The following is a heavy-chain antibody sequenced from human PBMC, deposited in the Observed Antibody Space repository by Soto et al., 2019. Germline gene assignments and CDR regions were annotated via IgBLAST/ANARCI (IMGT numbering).Heavy chain of an antibody. J-gene: IGHJ4*02. D-gene: IGHD4-17*01. V-gene: IGHV1-69*06. CDR3: ARRDSHGYFRYFDN. CDR1: GGTFSSYP. Sequence: QVQLVQSGAEVKRPGSSVKVSCKASGGTFSSYPISWVRQAPGQGLEWMGGTNGNLGTGNYAQKFRGRLTITTDIYTTTAYRELSSLTSEDTAVYYCARRDSHGYFRYFDNWGQGTLVTVSS. CDR2: TNGNLGTG.